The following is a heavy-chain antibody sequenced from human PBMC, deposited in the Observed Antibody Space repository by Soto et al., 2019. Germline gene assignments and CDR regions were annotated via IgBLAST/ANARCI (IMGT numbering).Heavy chain of an antibody. CDR1: GYSISSGYY. CDR2: IYHSGTT. CDR3: TGGRGISRPDS. V-gene: IGHV4-38-2*01. Sequence: SETLSLTCAVSGYSISSGYYWGWIRQPPGKGLEWIGNIYHSGTTYYEPSLKSRVTISLDTSRNLFSLKLSSVTAADTAVYYCTGGRGISRPDSWGQGTLVTVSS. D-gene: IGHD3-16*02. J-gene: IGHJ5*01.